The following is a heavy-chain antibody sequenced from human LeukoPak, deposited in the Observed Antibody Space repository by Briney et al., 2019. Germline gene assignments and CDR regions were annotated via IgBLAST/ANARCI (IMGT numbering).Heavy chain of an antibody. V-gene: IGHV3-9*01. CDR1: GFTFDDYA. J-gene: IGHJ4*02. CDR3: AKEGGSSGYRPLDY. Sequence: GGSLRLSCAASGFTFDDYAMHWVRQAPGKGLEWVSGISWNSGSIGYADSVKGRFTISRDSAKNSLYLQMNSLRAEDTALYYCAKEGGSSGYRPLDYWGQGTLVTVSS. D-gene: IGHD3-22*01. CDR2: ISWNSGSI.